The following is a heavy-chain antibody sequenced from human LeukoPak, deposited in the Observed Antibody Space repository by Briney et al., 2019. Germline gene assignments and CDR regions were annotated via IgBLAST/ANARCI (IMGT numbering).Heavy chain of an antibody. V-gene: IGHV3-21*01. D-gene: IGHD3-22*01. Sequence: PGGSLRLSCAASGFTFSSYSMSWVRQAPGKGLEWVSSISSSSSYIYYADSVKGRFTISRDNAKNSLYLQMNSLRAEDTAVYYCASQPYDSSGYYLLWGQGTLVTVSS. CDR3: ASQPYDSSGYYLL. CDR2: ISSSSSYI. J-gene: IGHJ4*02. CDR1: GFTFSSYS.